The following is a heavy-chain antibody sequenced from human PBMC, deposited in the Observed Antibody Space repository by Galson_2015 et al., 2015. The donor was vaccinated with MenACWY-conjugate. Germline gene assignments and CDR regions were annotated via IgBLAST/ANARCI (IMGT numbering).Heavy chain of an antibody. CDR3: AKTRGASFYFDS. CDR2: INPGGSST. CDR1: GFIFNTYW. J-gene: IGHJ4*02. Sequence: SLRLSCAASGFIFNTYWMHWVRQAPGKGLVWVSRINPGGSSTTYADSVKDRFTISRDNAKNTLYLQMNSLRPEETAVFYCAKTRGASFYFDSWGQGTLVTVSS. V-gene: IGHV3-74*01. D-gene: IGHD1-26*01.